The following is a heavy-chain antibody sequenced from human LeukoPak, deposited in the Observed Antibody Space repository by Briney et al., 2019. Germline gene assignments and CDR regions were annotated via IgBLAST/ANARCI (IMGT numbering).Heavy chain of an antibody. J-gene: IGHJ4*02. Sequence: GGSLRLSCAASGFTFSSYSMNWVRQPPGKGLEWVSSISSSSSYIYYADSVKGRFTISSDNAKNSLYLQMNSLRAEDTAVYYCARTGQEWLPDYWGQGTLVTASS. V-gene: IGHV3-21*01. CDR2: ISSSSSYI. CDR3: ARTGQEWLPDY. CDR1: GFTFSSYS. D-gene: IGHD3-3*01.